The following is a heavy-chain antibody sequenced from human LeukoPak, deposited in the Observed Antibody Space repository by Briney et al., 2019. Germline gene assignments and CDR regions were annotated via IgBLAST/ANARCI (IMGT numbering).Heavy chain of an antibody. D-gene: IGHD6-13*01. J-gene: IGHJ4*02. CDR3: ARVAASALYYFDY. Sequence: SETLSLTCAVYGGSFSGYFWSWIRQPPGKGLEWIGYIYHSGRTSYNPPLKSRVTISVDRPKNQFSLRVSSVTAADTAVYYCARVAASALYYFDYWGQGTLVTVSS. CDR2: IYHSGRT. CDR1: GGSFSGYF. V-gene: IGHV4-30-2*01.